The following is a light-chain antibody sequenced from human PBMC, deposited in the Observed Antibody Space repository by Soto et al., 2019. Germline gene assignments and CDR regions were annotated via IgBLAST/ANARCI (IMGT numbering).Light chain of an antibody. J-gene: IGKJ2*01. CDR2: VAS. V-gene: IGKV3-20*01. CDR1: ETITNND. CDR3: RHYGSSPPYT. Sequence: EIVLMQSPDILSLSPGERATVSCRASETITNNDLAWYQQKPGQAPRLLLYVASTRPTGIPDRFSGSGSGTDFTLTIDRLEPEEFAGYFCRHYGSSPPYTFGQGTKLDIK.